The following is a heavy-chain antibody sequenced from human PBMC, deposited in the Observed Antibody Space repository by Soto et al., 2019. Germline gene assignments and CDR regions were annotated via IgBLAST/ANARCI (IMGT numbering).Heavy chain of an antibody. J-gene: IGHJ6*01. CDR2: ISYDGSNK. CDR3: AKTDIVVVVAATPYYYYGMDV. Sequence: QVQLVESGGGVVQPGRSLRLSCAASGFTFSSYGMHWVRQAPGKGLEWVAVISYDGSNKYYADSVKGRFTISRDNSKNTLYLQMNSLRAEDTAVYYCAKTDIVVVVAATPYYYYGMDVW. D-gene: IGHD2-15*01. V-gene: IGHV3-30*18. CDR1: GFTFSSYG.